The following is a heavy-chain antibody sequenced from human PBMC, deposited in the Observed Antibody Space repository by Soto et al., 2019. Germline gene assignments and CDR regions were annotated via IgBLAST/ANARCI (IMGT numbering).Heavy chain of an antibody. CDR1: GFTFSSYA. D-gene: IGHD3-10*01. J-gene: IGHJ2*01. Sequence: QVQLVESGGGVVQPGRSLRLSCAASGFTFSSYAMHWVRQAPGKGLEWVAVISYDGRIKYYADSVKGRFTISRDNSRNTLYLQMNSLRAADTAVYYCAKDYGNRLRYFDLWGRGTLVTVSS. CDR3: AKDYGNRLRYFDL. CDR2: ISYDGRIK. V-gene: IGHV3-30*18.